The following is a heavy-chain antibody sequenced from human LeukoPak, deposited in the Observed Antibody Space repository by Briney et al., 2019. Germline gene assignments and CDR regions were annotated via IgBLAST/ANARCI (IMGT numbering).Heavy chain of an antibody. CDR1: GGSISSSSYY. Sequence: SETLSLTCTVSGGSISSSSYYWGWIRQPPGKGLEWIGSIYYSGSTYYNPSLKSRVTISVDMSKNQFSLKLSSVTAADTAVYYCARQRIGGYSYYFDYWGQGTLVTVSS. CDR2: IYYSGST. CDR3: ARQRIGGYSYYFDY. J-gene: IGHJ4*02. V-gene: IGHV4-39*01. D-gene: IGHD3-22*01.